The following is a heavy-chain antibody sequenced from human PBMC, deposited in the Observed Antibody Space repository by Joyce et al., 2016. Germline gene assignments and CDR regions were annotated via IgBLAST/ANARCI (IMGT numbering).Heavy chain of an antibody. J-gene: IGHJ6*02. CDR3: AGTFNYPHHDGMDV. V-gene: IGHV1-69*02. D-gene: IGHD5-24*01. CDR1: GGSFNKYT. CDR2: IIPMINMT. Sequence: QVHLVQSGAEVKKSGSSVKVSCKASGGSFNKYTVSWVRQAPGQGRAWMGRIIPMINMTNYAQEFQGRVTITADKSTTTAYMQLTGLRSDDTAVYFCAGTFNYPHHDGMDVWGQGTTVTVSS.